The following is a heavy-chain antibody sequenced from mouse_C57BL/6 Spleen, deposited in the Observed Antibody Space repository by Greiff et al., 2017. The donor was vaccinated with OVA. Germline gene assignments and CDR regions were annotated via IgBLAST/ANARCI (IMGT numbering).Heavy chain of an antibody. J-gene: IGHJ1*03. V-gene: IGHV7-1*01. D-gene: IGHD1-1*01. CDR2: SRNKANDYTT. Sequence: DVMLVESGGGLVQSGRSLRLSCATSGFTFSDFYMEWVRQAPGKGLEWIAASRNKANDYTTAYSASVKGRFIVSRDTSQSILYLQMNALRAEDTAIYYCARGTVASSYWYFDVWGTGTTVTVSS. CDR1: GFTFSDFY. CDR3: ARGTVASSYWYFDV.